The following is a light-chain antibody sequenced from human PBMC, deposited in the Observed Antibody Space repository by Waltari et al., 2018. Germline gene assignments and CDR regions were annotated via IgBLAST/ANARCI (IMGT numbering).Light chain of an antibody. CDR2: AND. CDR3: GTWDNTLSANTLSAV. V-gene: IGLV1-51*02. CDR1: TSNIGNNY. Sequence: QSVLTQPPSVSAAPGQKVTISCPGSTSNIGNNYVSWYQQFPGAAPKVLIYANDKRTTGIPERFSGSKSGTSATLAITGLQTGDEADYYCGTWDNTLSANTLSAVFGGGTKVTVL. J-gene: IGLJ2*01.